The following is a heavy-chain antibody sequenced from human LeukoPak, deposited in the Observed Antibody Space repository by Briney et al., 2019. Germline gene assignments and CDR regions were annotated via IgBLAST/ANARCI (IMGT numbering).Heavy chain of an antibody. CDR1: GYTFTGYY. J-gene: IGHJ4*02. Sequence: SVKVSCKASGYTFTGYYMHWVRQAPGQGLEWMGGIIPIFGTANYAQKFQGRVTITADKSTSTAYMELSSLRSEDTAVYYCARVGYSSDYWGQGTLVTVSS. CDR3: ARVGYSSDY. D-gene: IGHD6-13*01. V-gene: IGHV1-69*06. CDR2: IIPIFGTA.